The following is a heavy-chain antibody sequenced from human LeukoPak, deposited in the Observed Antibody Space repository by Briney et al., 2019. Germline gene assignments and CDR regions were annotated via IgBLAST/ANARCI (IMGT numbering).Heavy chain of an antibody. V-gene: IGHV1-69*13. Sequence: ASVKVSCKASGGTFSSYAISWVRQAPGQGLEWMGGIIPIFGTANYAQKFQGSVTITADESTSTAYMELSSLRSEDTAVYYCARFDYELETYNWFDPWGQGTLVTVSS. CDR3: ARFDYELETYNWFDP. D-gene: IGHD4-17*01. CDR1: GGTFSSYA. J-gene: IGHJ5*02. CDR2: IIPIFGTA.